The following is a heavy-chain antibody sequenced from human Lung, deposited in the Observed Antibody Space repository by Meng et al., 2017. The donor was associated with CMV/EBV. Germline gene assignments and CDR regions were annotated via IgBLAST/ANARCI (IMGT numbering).Heavy chain of an antibody. D-gene: IGHD2-21*01. CDR2: IPHIGSR. V-gene: IGHV4-55*03. J-gene: IGHJ1*01. Sequence: GAARETRWHTLSFSGAVSGDATTNLKAWAWAPPPRGKGLAWIREIPHIGSRPYLPSLMSRFRMTIAKSKPQFSLKLTSATAADTAVYHFLPRSGGAVWGPGTLVTVSS. CDR3: LPRSGGAV. CDR1: GDATTNLKA.